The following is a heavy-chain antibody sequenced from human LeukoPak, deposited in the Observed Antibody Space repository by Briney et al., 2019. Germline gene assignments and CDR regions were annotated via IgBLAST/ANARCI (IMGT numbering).Heavy chain of an antibody. D-gene: IGHD2-8*01. CDR3: ARPTNGT. Sequence: GGSLRLSCAASGFTFSSYAMHWVRQAPGKGLEYVPAISSNGGSTYYANSVKGRFTISRDNSKNTLYLQMGSLRAEDMAVYYCARPTNGTWGQGTLVTVSS. V-gene: IGHV3-64*01. CDR1: GFTFSSYA. CDR2: ISSNGGST. J-gene: IGHJ5*02.